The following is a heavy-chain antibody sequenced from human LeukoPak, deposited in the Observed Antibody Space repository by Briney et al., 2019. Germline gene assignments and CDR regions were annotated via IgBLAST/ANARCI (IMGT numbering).Heavy chain of an antibody. D-gene: IGHD6-13*01. CDR3: AKEDYSSSWYALDY. V-gene: IGHV3-43*02. J-gene: IGHJ4*02. Sequence: HSGGSLRLSCAASGFTFDDYAIYWVRQGPGKGLEWVSLISGDDGSIYYADSVKGRFTISRDNSKNSLYLQMNGLRTEDTALYYCAKEDYSSSWYALDYWGQGTLVTVSS. CDR1: GFTFDDYA. CDR2: ISGDDGSI.